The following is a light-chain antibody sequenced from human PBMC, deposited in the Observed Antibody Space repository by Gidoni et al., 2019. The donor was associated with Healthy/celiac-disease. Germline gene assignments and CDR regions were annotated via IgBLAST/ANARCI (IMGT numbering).Light chain of an antibody. J-gene: IGLJ3*02. CDR1: SPNIRAGYD. CDR3: QSYDS. CDR2: GNS. Sequence: QSVLTLPLSGSVAPGQRVTISCTGSSPNIRAGYDVTWYQQLPGTAHTLLIYGNSNRPSGVPDRFSGSKSGTSASLAITGLQAEDEADYYCQSYDSFGGGTKLTVL. V-gene: IGLV1-40*01.